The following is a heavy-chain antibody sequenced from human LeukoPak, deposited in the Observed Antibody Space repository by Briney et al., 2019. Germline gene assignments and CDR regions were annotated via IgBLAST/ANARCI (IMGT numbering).Heavy chain of an antibody. V-gene: IGHV3-7*01. CDR2: IKQDGSDK. Sequence: PGGSLRLSCAASGFSLSTYWMSWVRQAPGKGLEWVANIKQDGSDKYHVDSVKGRFTISRDNAKNSLYLQMNTLRAEDTAVYYCASQSFGPFHHWGQGVLVTVSS. J-gene: IGHJ4*02. D-gene: IGHD3-3*01. CDR3: ASQSFGPFHH. CDR1: GFSLSTYW.